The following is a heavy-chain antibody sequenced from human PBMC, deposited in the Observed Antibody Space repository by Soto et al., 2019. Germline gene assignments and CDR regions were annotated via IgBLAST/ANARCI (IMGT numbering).Heavy chain of an antibody. V-gene: IGHV4-39*01. Sequence: SETLSLTCTVSGGSISSSSYYWGWIRQPPGKGLEWIGSIYYSGSTYYNPSLKDRVTISVDTSKNPFSLKLSSVTAADTAVYYCARHLLGPYDPFDIWGQGTMVTVSS. J-gene: IGHJ3*02. CDR2: IYYSGST. CDR3: ARHLLGPYDPFDI. D-gene: IGHD3-10*01. CDR1: GGSISSSSYY.